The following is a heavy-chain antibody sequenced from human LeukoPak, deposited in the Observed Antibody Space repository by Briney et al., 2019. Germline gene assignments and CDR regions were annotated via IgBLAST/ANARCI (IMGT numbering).Heavy chain of an antibody. CDR2: SSSSSSYT. V-gene: IGHV3-11*06. CDR3: ARAQYSSSSGFFFDY. D-gene: IGHD6-6*01. J-gene: IGHJ4*02. Sequence: GGSLRLSCAASGFTFSDYYMSWIRQAPGKGLEWVSYSSSSSSYTNYADSVKGRFTISRDNAKNSLYLQMNSLRAEDTAVYYCARAQYSSSSGFFFDYWGQGTLVTVSS. CDR1: GFTFSDYY.